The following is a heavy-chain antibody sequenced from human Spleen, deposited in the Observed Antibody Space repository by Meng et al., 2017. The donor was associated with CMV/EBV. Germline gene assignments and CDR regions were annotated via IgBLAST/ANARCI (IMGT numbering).Heavy chain of an antibody. CDR3: ARDRRANYDYYGLDV. V-gene: IGHV1-69*04. CDR2: IMPILGIA. CDR1: GDTFKSYS. Sequence: SVKVSCKASGDTFKSYSITWLRQAPGQGLEWMGRIMPILGIANYAQRLQGRVTITADKSTGTSYMELSSLTSGDTAVYFCARDRRANYDYYGLDVWGQGTTVTVSS. J-gene: IGHJ6*02.